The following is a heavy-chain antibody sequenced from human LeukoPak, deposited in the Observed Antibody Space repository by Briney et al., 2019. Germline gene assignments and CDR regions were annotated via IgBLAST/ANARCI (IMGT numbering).Heavy chain of an antibody. V-gene: IGHV3-7*01. J-gene: IGHJ4*02. D-gene: IGHD3-10*01. CDR1: GFTFRSYW. CDR2: IKQDGSEK. Sequence: GGSLRLSCAASGFTFRSYWMSWVRQAPGKGLEWVANIKQDGSEKYYVDSVKGRFTISRDNAKNSLYLQMNSLRAEDTAVYYCARDLGLGGSGSYYNVDYFDYWGQGTLVTVSS. CDR3: ARDLGLGGSGSYYNVDYFDY.